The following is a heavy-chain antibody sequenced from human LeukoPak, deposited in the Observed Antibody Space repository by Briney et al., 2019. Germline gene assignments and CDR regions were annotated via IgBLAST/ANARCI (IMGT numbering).Heavy chain of an antibody. J-gene: IGHJ3*02. Sequence: ASVKVSCKASGYTFTSYYMHWVRQAPGQGLEWMGIINPSGGSTSYAQKFQGRVTMTRDTSTSTVYMELSSLRSEDTAVYYCASTIGITMVRAHRRRAFDIWGQGTMVTVSS. D-gene: IGHD3-10*01. CDR3: ASTIGITMVRAHRRRAFDI. CDR1: GYTFTSYY. V-gene: IGHV1-46*01. CDR2: INPSGGST.